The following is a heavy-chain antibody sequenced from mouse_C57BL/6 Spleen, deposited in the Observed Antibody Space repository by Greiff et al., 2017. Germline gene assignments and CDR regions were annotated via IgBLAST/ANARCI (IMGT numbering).Heavy chain of an antibody. CDR3: TSVSSDY. Sequence: VKLQESGAELVRPGASVTLSCKASGYTFTDYEMHWVKQTPVHGLEWIGAIDPETGGIDYNQKFKGKDILTADKASSTAYMKLRSLTSEDSAVYYCTSVSSDYWGQGTTLTVSS. CDR1: GYTFTDYE. CDR2: IDPETGGI. V-gene: IGHV1-15*01. J-gene: IGHJ2*01.